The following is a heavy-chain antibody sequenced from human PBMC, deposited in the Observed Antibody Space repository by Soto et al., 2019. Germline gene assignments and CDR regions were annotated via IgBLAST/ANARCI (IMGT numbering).Heavy chain of an antibody. CDR1: VFTFSISA. J-gene: IGHJ4*02. CDR2: VSANGQGI. Sequence: GGSLLVSCASSVFTFSISAIGWVRQAPGKGLEWVSAVSANGQGIYYADSVRGRFTISRDNSKNTVFLHMDSLSAEDTAVYYCAKDRHYPRDYFHYWGQGTMVTVSS. CDR3: AKDRHYPRDYFHY. V-gene: IGHV3-23*01. D-gene: IGHD3-10*01.